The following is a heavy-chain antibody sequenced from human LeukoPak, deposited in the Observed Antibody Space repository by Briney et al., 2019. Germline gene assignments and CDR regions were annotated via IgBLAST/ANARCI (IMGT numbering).Heavy chain of an antibody. V-gene: IGHV1-69*05. D-gene: IGHD3-22*01. CDR2: IIPIFGTA. Sequence: ASVKVSCKASGGTFSSYAISWVRQAPGQGLEWMGGIIPIFGTANYAQKFQGRVTITTDESTSTAYMELSSLRSEDTAVYYCARQPLGTYYYDSSGYPPFDYWGQGTLVTVSS. CDR1: GGTFSSYA. CDR3: ARQPLGTYYYDSSGYPPFDY. J-gene: IGHJ4*02.